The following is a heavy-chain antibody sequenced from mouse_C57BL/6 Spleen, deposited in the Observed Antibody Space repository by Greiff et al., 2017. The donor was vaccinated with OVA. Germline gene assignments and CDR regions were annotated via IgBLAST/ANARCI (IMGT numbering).Heavy chain of an antibody. CDR2: ISDGGSYT. V-gene: IGHV5-4*01. D-gene: IGHD2-3*01. J-gene: IGHJ2*01. CDR3: ARDETDDGFLGY. Sequence: DVMLVESGGGLVKPGGSLKLSCAASGFTFSSYAMSWVRQTPEKRLEWVATISDGGSYTYYPDNVKGRFTISRDNAKNNLYLQMSHLKSEDTAMYYCARDETDDGFLGYWGQGTTLTVSS. CDR1: GFTFSSYA.